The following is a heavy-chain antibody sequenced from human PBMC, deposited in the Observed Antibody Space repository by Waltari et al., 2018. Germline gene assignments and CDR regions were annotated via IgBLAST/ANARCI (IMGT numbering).Heavy chain of an antibody. CDR1: GFTFSSYA. CDR3: ARAGGVVVVITPHY. J-gene: IGHJ4*02. Sequence: QVQLVESGGGVVQPGRSLRLSCEASGFTFSSYAMHWVRRAPGKGLEWVAVISYDGSNKYYADSVKGRFTISRDNSKNTLYLQMNSLIAEDTAVYYCARAGGVVVVITPHYWGQGTLVTVSS. CDR2: ISYDGSNK. D-gene: IGHD3-22*01. V-gene: IGHV3-30*01.